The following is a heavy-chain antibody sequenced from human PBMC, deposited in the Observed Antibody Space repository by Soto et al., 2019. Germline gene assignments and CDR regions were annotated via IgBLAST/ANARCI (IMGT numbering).Heavy chain of an antibody. V-gene: IGHV1-18*01. CDR3: ARDRGDILTGLYYGMDV. J-gene: IGHJ6*02. CDR1: GYTFTNYG. CDR2: ISAYNGNT. Sequence: QVQLVQSGAEVKKPGASVKVSCKASGYTFTNYGISWVRQAPGQWLEWMGWISAYNGNTKYAQKLQGRVTMTTDTSTSTAYMELRSLRSDDTAVYYCARDRGDILTGLYYGMDVWGQGTTVTVSS. D-gene: IGHD3-9*01.